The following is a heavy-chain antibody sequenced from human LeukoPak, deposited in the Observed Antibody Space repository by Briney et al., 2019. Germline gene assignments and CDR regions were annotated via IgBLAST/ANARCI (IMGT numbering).Heavy chain of an antibody. Sequence: HPGGSLRLSCAASGFTFSSYAMAWVRQAPGKGLEWVSAISGSGSDTHYAGSVKGRFTISRDNSKNTVYLQMNSLRAEDTAVYYCAKEQTGQFDYWGQGTLVSVSS. CDR3: AKEQTGQFDY. CDR2: ISGSGSDT. V-gene: IGHV3-23*01. J-gene: IGHJ4*02. CDR1: GFTFSSYA.